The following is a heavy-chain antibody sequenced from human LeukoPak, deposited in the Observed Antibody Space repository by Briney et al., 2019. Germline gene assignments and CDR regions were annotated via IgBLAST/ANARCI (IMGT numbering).Heavy chain of an antibody. Sequence: GGSLRLSCAGSGFSFSSYGMHWVRQAPGKGLEWMAFIRSDGSNKYYADSVKGRFTISRDNSKNTLYLQMNSLRAEDTAVYYCARDCYYYDSSGYLLGDSAFDIWGQGTMVTVSS. CDR2: IRSDGSNK. D-gene: IGHD3-22*01. CDR3: ARDCYYYDSSGYLLGDSAFDI. J-gene: IGHJ3*02. CDR1: GFSFSSYG. V-gene: IGHV3-30*02.